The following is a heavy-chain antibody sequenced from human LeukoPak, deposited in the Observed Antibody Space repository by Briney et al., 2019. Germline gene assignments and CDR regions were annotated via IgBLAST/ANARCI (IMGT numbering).Heavy chain of an antibody. CDR3: ARGSGSYYDNWFDP. D-gene: IGHD3-10*01. V-gene: IGHV4-30-2*01. CDR1: GGSISSGGYY. CDR2: IYHSGST. J-gene: IGHJ5*02. Sequence: PSETLSLTCTVSGGSISSGGYYWSWIRQPPGRGLEWIGYIYHSGSTYYNPSLKSRVTISVDRSKNQFSLKLSSVTAADTAVYYCARGSGSYYDNWFDPWGQGTLVTVSS.